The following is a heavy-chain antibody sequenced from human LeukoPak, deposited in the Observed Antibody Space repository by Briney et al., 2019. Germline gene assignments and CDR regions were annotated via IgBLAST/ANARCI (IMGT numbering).Heavy chain of an antibody. CDR1: GYTHTELS. V-gene: IGHV1-24*01. Sequence: ASVKVSCKVSGYTHTELSMHWVRQAPGKGLEWMGGCDPEDGETIYAQKFQGRVSMTEDTSTDTAYMELSSLRSEDTAVYYCATRPHIVATIDMAYFDYWGQGTLVTVSS. CDR2: CDPEDGET. CDR3: ATRPHIVATIDMAYFDY. D-gene: IGHD5-12*01. J-gene: IGHJ4*02.